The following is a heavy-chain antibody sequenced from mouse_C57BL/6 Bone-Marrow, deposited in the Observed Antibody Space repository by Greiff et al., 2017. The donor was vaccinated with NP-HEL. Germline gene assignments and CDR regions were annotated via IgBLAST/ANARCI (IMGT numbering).Heavy chain of an antibody. CDR1: GFSFNTYA. CDR2: IRSKSNNYAT. V-gene: IGHV10-1*01. Sequence: EVKVVESGGGLVQPKGSLKLSCAASGFSFNTYAMNWVRQAPGKGLEWVARIRSKSNNYATYYADSVKDRFTISRDDSESMLYLQMNNLKTEDTAMYYCVRPAYYSNYEYYAMDYWGQGTSVTVSS. J-gene: IGHJ4*01. D-gene: IGHD2-5*01. CDR3: VRPAYYSNYEYYAMDY.